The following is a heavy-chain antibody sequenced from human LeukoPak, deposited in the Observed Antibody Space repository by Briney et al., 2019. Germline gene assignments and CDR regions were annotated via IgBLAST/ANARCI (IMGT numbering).Heavy chain of an antibody. D-gene: IGHD5-12*01. CDR2: ISSSSSYI. Sequence: GGSLRLSCAASGFTFSSYSMNWVRQAPGKGLEWVSSISSSSSYIYYADSVKGRFTISRDIAKNSLYLQMNSLRAEDTAVYYCARDGLRYSGYGRDYYGMDVWGQGTTVTVSS. CDR1: GFTFSSYS. J-gene: IGHJ6*02. V-gene: IGHV3-21*01. CDR3: ARDGLRYSGYGRDYYGMDV.